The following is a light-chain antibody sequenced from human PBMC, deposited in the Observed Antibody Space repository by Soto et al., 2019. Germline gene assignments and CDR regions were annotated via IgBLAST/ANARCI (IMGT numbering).Light chain of an antibody. V-gene: IGKV3-15*01. CDR3: QQYNKWPLFT. J-gene: IGKJ3*01. CDR2: AAS. CDR1: QSVGNT. Sequence: EILMTQSPATLSVSPGERATLSCRASQSVGNTLAWYQQRPAQAPRLLIYAASTRATGIPARFSGSGSGTEFTLTISSLQSEDFAVYYCQQYNKWPLFTFGPGTRVDI.